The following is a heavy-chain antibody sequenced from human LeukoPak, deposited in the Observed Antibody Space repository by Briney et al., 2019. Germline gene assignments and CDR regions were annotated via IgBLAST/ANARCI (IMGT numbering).Heavy chain of an antibody. CDR1: EFTFSSYS. D-gene: IGHD5-18*01. J-gene: IGHJ4*02. V-gene: IGHV3-48*01. CDR3: ARESGYSYGYLDY. Sequence: GGSLRLSCAASEFTFSSYSMNWVRQAAGKGLEWVSYITNSGNSKSYADSVKGRFTISRDNTKNSLYLQMNGLRAEDTAVYYCARESGYSYGYLDYWGQGTLVTVSS. CDR2: ITNSGNSK.